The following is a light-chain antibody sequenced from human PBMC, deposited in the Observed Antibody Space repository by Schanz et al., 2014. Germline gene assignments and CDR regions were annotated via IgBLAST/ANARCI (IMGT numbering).Light chain of an antibody. Sequence: EIVLTQSPGTLSLSPGERATLSCRASQTVSNNLAWYQQKPGQGPRLLMFATSRRATGIPDRFSGSGSGADFTLTISSLEPEDFAVYYCQQYGSSPYTFGQGTKLEIK. V-gene: IGKV3-20*01. CDR2: ATS. CDR1: QTVSNN. J-gene: IGKJ2*01. CDR3: QQYGSSPYT.